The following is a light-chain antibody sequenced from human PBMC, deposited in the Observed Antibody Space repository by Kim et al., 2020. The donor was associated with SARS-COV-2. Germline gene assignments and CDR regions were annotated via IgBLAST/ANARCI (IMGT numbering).Light chain of an antibody. CDR3: QQANNFPLT. V-gene: IGKV1-12*01. CDR2: SAS. Sequence: ASVGDSVTITWRASQDINKWLVWYQQKPGRAPKLLIYSASSLQSGVPSRFSGSGSGTEFTLTISSLQPEDFAIYYCQQANNFPLTFGGGTKVDIK. J-gene: IGKJ4*01. CDR1: QDINKW.